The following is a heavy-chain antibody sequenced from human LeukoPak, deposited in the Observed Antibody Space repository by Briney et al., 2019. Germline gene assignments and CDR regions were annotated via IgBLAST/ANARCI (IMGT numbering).Heavy chain of an antibody. Sequence: PGGSLRLSCAASGFTFSSYSMNWVRQAPGKGLEWVSSISSSSGYIYYADSVKGRFTISRDNAKNSLYLQMNSLRAEDTAVYYCARGDGKGSPYFDYWGQGTLVTVSS. J-gene: IGHJ4*02. CDR3: ARGDGKGSPYFDY. CDR2: ISSSSGYI. D-gene: IGHD2-15*01. CDR1: GFTFSSYS. V-gene: IGHV3-21*01.